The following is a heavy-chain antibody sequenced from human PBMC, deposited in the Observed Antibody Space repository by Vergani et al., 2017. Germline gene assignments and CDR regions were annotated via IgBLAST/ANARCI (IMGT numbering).Heavy chain of an antibody. J-gene: IGHJ6*02. D-gene: IGHD6-6*01. CDR1: GFTFDDYA. V-gene: IGHV3-9*01. CDR3: ARSRSNALLGYGMDV. Sequence: EVQLVESGGGLVPPGRSLRLSCAASGFTFDDYAMHWVRHATGKGLEWVSRISWNSDSIGYGNSVKGRFTISRNNAKKSLYLQMNSLRADDTAVYYCARSRSNALLGYGMDVWCRGTTVIVAS. CDR2: ISWNSDSI.